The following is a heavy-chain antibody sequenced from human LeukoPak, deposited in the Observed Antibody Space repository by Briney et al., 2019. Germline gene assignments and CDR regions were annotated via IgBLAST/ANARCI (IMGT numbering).Heavy chain of an antibody. Sequence: GAVKVSCKASRYSVTGYFIQWVRPAPRQGREWMGWMNPNSCGTDYAQKFQGRVTMTRDTSISTAYMELSRLRSDDTALYYCARAPSSGPFDYWGQGTLVTVSS. CDR1: RYSVTGYF. J-gene: IGHJ4*02. D-gene: IGHD3-22*01. CDR2: MNPNSCGT. CDR3: ARAPSSGPFDY. V-gene: IGHV1-2*02.